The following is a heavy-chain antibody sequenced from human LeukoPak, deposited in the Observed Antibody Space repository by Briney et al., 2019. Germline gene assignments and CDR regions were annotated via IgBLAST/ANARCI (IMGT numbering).Heavy chain of an antibody. CDR2: ISYDGSNK. J-gene: IGHJ4*02. D-gene: IGHD3-16*02. CDR1: GFTFSSYA. CDR3: ARDYAFGGVIAPGGFDY. V-gene: IGHV3-30-3*01. Sequence: GGSLRLSCAASGFTFSSYAMHWVRQAPGKGLEWVAVISYDGSNKYYADSVKGRFTISRDNSKNTLYLQMNSLRAEDTAVYYCARDYAFGGVIAPGGFDYWGQGTLVTVSS.